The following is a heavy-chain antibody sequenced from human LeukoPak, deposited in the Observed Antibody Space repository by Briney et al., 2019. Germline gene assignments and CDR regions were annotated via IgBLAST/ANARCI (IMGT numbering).Heavy chain of an antibody. CDR3: ARKAGCSNDY. V-gene: IGHV3-11*01. CDR2: ISRSGSTK. D-gene: IGHD3-10*02. CDR1: GFTFSDYN. J-gene: IGHJ4*02. Sequence: GGSLRLSCAASGFTFSDYNVRWIRQAPGKGLEWVSSISRSGSTKYYADSVKGRFTISRDNAKNSLFLQMNSLRAQDTAVYYCARKAGCSNDYWGQGTLVTVSS.